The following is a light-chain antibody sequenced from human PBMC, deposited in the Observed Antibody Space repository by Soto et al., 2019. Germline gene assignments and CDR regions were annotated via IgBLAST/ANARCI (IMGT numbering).Light chain of an antibody. CDR2: GAS. V-gene: IGKV3D-15*01. J-gene: IGKJ5*01. CDR1: QNVADSY. CDR3: QQYNSWPPIT. Sequence: AQSPSPLPLSPGEGATLFCRDSQNVADSYLAWYQQKRGQAPRLLIYGASTRATGIPDRFSGGGSGTEFTLTISSLQSEDFVVYYCQQYNSWPPITFGQGTRLEIK.